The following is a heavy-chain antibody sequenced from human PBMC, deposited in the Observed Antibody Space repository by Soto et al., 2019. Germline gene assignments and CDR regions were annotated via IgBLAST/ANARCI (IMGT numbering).Heavy chain of an antibody. CDR2: ISAYNGNT. V-gene: IGHV1-18*01. Sequence: ASVKVSCKASGYTFTSYGISWVRQAPGQGLEWMGWISAYNGNTNYAQKLQGRVTMTTDTSTSTAYMELRSLRSDDTAVYYCASQHCSGGSCVIDVWGQGTTVTGSS. D-gene: IGHD2-15*01. CDR3: ASQHCSGGSCVIDV. J-gene: IGHJ6*02. CDR1: GYTFTSYG.